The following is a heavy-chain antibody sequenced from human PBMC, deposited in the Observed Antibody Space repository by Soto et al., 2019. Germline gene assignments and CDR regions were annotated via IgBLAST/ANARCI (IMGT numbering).Heavy chain of an antibody. Sequence: EVQLLESGGGLVQRGGSLRLSCAASGFPFSSYAMSWVRQGPGKGLEWVSGISGGGSNTFYADSVKGRFTISRDNSKNTLLLEMNSMGAEDTAVYYCEKDSNKCSSSIRGRYFDHWGQGIGVTVSS. J-gene: IGHJ4*02. CDR1: GFPFSSYA. CDR2: ISGGGSNT. V-gene: IGHV3-23*01. CDR3: EKDSNKCSSSIRGRYFDH. D-gene: IGHD2-2*01.